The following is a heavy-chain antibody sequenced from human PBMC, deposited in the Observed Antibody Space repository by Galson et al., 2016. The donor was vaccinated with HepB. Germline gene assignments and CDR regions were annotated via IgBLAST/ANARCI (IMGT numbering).Heavy chain of an antibody. CDR3: ARGITRTRTYFDY. J-gene: IGHJ4*02. Sequence: TLSLTCVVSGGSISSGGYCWTWIRQAPGKGLEWIGYIYHSGSFSYNPSLKSRVTMSVDKSKNQFSLILNSVTAADAAVYYCARGITRTRTYFDYWGQGTLVAGSS. CDR1: GGSISSGGYC. CDR2: IYHSGSF. D-gene: IGHD3-10*01. V-gene: IGHV4-30-2*01.